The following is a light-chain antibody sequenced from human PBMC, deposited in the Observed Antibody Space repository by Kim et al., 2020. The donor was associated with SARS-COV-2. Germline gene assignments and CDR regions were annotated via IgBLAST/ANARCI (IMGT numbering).Light chain of an antibody. V-gene: IGKV4-1*01. CDR2: WAS. J-gene: IGKJ2*01. CDR1: QSVLYSSKSKNY. CDR3: QQYYSSPYT. Sequence: RATIDCKSSQSVLYSSKSKNYLSWYQQKPGQPPKLLIYWASARESGVPDRFSGSGSGTHFTLTISSLQAEDVAVYYCQQYYSSPYTFGQGTKLEI.